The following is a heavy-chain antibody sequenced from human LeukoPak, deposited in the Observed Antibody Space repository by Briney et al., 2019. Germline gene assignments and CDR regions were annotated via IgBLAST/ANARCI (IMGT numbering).Heavy chain of an antibody. Sequence: SETLSLTCTVSGGSISSFYWNWIRQPPGKGLEWIGYIYYSGSTNYNPSLKSRVTISVDTSKNQFSLKLSSVTAADTAVYYCARGLLGNDGAFDIWGQGTMVTVSS. J-gene: IGHJ3*02. CDR1: GGSISSFY. CDR3: ARGLLGNDGAFDI. V-gene: IGHV4-59*12. CDR2: IYYSGST. D-gene: IGHD4-23*01.